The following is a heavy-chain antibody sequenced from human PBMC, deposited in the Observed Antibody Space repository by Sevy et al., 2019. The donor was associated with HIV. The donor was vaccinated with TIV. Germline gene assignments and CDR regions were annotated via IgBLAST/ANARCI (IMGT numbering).Heavy chain of an antibody. V-gene: IGHV3-23*01. CDR3: AKDLSTRTYYYYGMDV. D-gene: IGHD2-2*01. J-gene: IGHJ6*02. CDR1: GFTFSSYA. CDR2: ISGSGGST. Sequence: GGSQRLSCAASGFTFSSYAMSWVRQAPGKGLEWVSAISGSGGSTYYADSVKGRFTISRDNSKNTLYLQMNSLRAEDTAVYYCAKDLSTRTYYYYGMDVWGQGTTVTVSS.